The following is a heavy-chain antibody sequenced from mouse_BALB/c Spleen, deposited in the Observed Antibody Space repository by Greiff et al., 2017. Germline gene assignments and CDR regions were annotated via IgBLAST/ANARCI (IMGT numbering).Heavy chain of an antibody. V-gene: IGHV1-9*01. Sequence: VRRVESGAELMKPGASVKISCKATGYTFSSYWIEWVKQRPGHGLEWIGEILPGSGSTNYNEKFKGKATFTADTSSNTAYMQLSSLTSEDSAVYYCARAPTARWYFDVWGAGTTVTVSS. J-gene: IGHJ1*01. CDR1: GYTFSSYW. D-gene: IGHD1-2*01. CDR3: ARAPTARWYFDV. CDR2: ILPGSGST.